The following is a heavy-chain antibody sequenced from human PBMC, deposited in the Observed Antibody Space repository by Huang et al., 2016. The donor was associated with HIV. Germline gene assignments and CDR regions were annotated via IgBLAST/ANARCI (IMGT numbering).Heavy chain of an antibody. CDR3: VRDQGRLAVGGIDNWFDP. D-gene: IGHD6-19*01. Sequence: QVRLQESGPGLVKPSEPLSLSSHYWGWIRHPPGKGLEGIGTVYDSGTTKYNPRLKSRITRSVDTSKNGFSLNITSVSAADTAMYFCVRDQGRLAVGGIDNWFDPWGQGALVTVSS. V-gene: IGHV4-59*11. J-gene: IGHJ5*02. CDR1: SHY. CDR2: VYDSGTT.